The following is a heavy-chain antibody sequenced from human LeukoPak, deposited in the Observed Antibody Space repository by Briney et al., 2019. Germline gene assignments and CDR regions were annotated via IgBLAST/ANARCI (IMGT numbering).Heavy chain of an antibody. CDR3: AGGNGFASGYPYFDY. D-gene: IGHD3-22*01. CDR1: GGSISSGGYY. V-gene: IGHV4-31*03. J-gene: IGHJ4*02. CDR2: IYYSGTT. Sequence: PSETLSLTCTVSGGSISSGGYYWSWLRQHPGKGLEWIGYIYYSGTTHYNPSLKSRVTISVDTSKNQFSLKLSSVTAADTAVYFCAGGNGFASGYPYFDYWGQGALVTVSS.